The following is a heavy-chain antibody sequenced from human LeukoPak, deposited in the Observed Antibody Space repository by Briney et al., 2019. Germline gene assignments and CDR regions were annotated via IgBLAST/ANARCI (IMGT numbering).Heavy chain of an antibody. V-gene: IGHV3-74*01. CDR2: INSDGSST. J-gene: IGHJ4*02. D-gene: IGHD3-22*01. CDR1: GFTFSSYW. Sequence: GGSLRLSCAASGFTFSSYWMHWVRQAPGKGLVWVSRINSDGSSTSYADSVKGRFTISRDNAKSTLYLQMNSLRAEDTAVYYCASPEYYYDSSGYLGYWGQGTLVTVSS. CDR3: ASPEYYYDSSGYLGY.